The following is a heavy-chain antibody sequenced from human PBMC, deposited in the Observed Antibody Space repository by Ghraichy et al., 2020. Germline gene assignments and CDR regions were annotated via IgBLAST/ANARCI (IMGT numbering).Heavy chain of an antibody. CDR2: IFPGDSDT. CDR1: GYSLTTYW. D-gene: IGHD4-23*01. Sequence: GESLNIFCKGSGYSLTTYWIGWVRQMPGKGLEWMGVIFPGDSDTRYNPSFQGQVTISADKSISTAYLQWSGLRASDTATYYCATLSTPISGMDVWGQGTTITVSS. V-gene: IGHV5-51*01. J-gene: IGHJ6*02. CDR3: ATLSTPISGMDV.